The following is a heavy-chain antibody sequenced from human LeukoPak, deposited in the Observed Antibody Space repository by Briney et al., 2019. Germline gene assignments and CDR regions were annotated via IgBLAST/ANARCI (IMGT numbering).Heavy chain of an antibody. D-gene: IGHD3-22*01. J-gene: IGHJ4*02. CDR2: INTNTGNP. CDR3: ARADYYYDSSGYYYVRGNFDY. V-gene: IGHV7-4-1*02. CDR1: GYTFTSYA. Sequence: ASVKVSCKASGYTFTSYAMNWVRQAPGQGLEWMGWINTNTGNPTYAQGFTGRFVFSLDTSVSTAYLQISSLKAEDTAVYYCARADYYYDSSGYYYVRGNFDYWGQGTLVTVSS.